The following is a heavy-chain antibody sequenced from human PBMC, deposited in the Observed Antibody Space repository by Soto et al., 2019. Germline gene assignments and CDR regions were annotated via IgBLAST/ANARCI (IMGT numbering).Heavy chain of an antibody. CDR2: IGGSNTDR. V-gene: IGHV3-23*01. D-gene: IGHD1-26*01. CDR3: AKDAVFYNGRWHWFDP. J-gene: IGHJ5*02. Sequence: DVQLLQSGGGLVQPGGSLTLSCAASRFIFSDYAMNWVRQAPGKGLEWVSSIGGSNTDRYYAVSVKGRFIISRDNSKNTMYLKINGMRDDDRAVYYCAKDAVFYNGRWHWFDPWGQGTLVTVSS. CDR1: RFIFSDYA.